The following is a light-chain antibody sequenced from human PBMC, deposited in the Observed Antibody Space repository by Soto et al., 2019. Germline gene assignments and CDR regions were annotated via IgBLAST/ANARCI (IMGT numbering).Light chain of an antibody. Sequence: DIQMTQSPSSLSASVGDRLTITCRATQSISTYLNWYQQIPGKAPKLLIYGASSLQSGVPSRFSGSGSGTDFTLTISSLQPEDFAIYYCQQSYSTPPQYTFGQGT. V-gene: IGKV1-39*01. CDR3: QQSYSTPPQYT. J-gene: IGKJ2*01. CDR2: GAS. CDR1: QSISTY.